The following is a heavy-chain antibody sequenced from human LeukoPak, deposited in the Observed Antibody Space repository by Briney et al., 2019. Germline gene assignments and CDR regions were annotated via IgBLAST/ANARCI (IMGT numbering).Heavy chain of an antibody. Sequence: ASVKVSCKASGYIFTSYGISWVRQAPGQGLEWMGWISANNGNTNYAQKVQGRVTMTRDTSTSTAYMELRSLTSDDTAVYYCARGPPMIVPWGQGTLVTVSS. V-gene: IGHV1-18*01. CDR3: ARGPPMIVP. CDR1: GYIFTSYG. CDR2: ISANNGNT. D-gene: IGHD3-22*01. J-gene: IGHJ5*02.